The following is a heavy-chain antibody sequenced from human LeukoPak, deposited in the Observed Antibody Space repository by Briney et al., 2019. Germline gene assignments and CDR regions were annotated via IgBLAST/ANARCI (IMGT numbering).Heavy chain of an antibody. CDR3: ARISLTMRDAFDI. J-gene: IGHJ3*02. Sequence: SETLSLTCTVSGASITSYYWSWIRQSPGKGLEWIGYVYKSGGTNYNPSLKGRVTISVDTSKNQFSLKLSSVTTADTAVYYCARISLTMRDAFDIWGQGTTVTVST. CDR2: VYKSGGT. D-gene: IGHD4/OR15-4a*01. CDR1: GASITSYY. V-gene: IGHV4-59*01.